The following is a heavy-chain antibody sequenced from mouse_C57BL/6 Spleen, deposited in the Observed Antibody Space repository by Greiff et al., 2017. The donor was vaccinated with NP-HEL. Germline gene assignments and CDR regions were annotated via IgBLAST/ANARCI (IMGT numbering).Heavy chain of an antibody. CDR2: IYPSDSET. J-gene: IGHJ3*01. Sequence: VQLQQPGAELVRPGSSVKLSCKASGYTFTSYWMDWVKQRPGQGLEWIGNIYPSDSETHYNQKFKDKATLTVDKSSSTAYMQLSSLTSEDSAVYYCARGLDGYYVSYWGQGTLVTVSA. D-gene: IGHD2-3*01. V-gene: IGHV1-61*01. CDR1: GYTFTSYW. CDR3: ARGLDGYYVSY.